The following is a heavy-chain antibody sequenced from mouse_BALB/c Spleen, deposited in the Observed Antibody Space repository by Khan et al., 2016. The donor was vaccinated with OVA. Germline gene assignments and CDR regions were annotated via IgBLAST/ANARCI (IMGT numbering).Heavy chain of an antibody. CDR1: GYSITSDYA. J-gene: IGHJ4*01. V-gene: IGHV3-2*02. CDR2: ISYSGST. CDR3: ASYDSRYNYAMDY. D-gene: IGHD2-4*01. Sequence: EVKLEVSGPGLVKPSQSLSLTCTVTGYSITSDYAWNWIRQFPGNKLEWMGYISYSGSTNYNPSLKSRISITRATSKNQFFLQLNSVTTEDTATYYSASYDSRYNYAMDYWGQGTSVTVSS.